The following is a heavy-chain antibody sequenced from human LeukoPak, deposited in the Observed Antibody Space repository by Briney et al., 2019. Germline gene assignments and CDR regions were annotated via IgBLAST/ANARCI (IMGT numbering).Heavy chain of an antibody. Sequence: ASVKVSCKASGYTFTGYYVHWVRQAPGQGLEWMGRINPNSGGTNYAQKFQGRVTMTRDTSISTAYMELSRLRSDDTAVYYCARDMIPLLMVYAQHNWFDPWGQGTLVTVSS. V-gene: IGHV1-2*06. D-gene: IGHD2-8*01. CDR2: INPNSGGT. J-gene: IGHJ5*02. CDR3: ARDMIPLLMVYAQHNWFDP. CDR1: GYTFTGYY.